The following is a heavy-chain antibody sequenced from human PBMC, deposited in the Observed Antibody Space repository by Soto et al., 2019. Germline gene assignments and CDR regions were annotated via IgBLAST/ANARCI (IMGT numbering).Heavy chain of an antibody. CDR2: ISSSSSTI. CDR3: ARLRDQLGY. Sequence: EVQLVESGGGLVQPGGSLRLSCAASGFTFSSYSMNWVRQAPGKGQEWVSYISSSSSTIYYADSVKGRFTISRDNAKNSLYLQMNSLRAEDTAVYYCARLRDQLGYWGQGTLVTVSS. V-gene: IGHV3-48*01. CDR1: GFTFSSYS. J-gene: IGHJ4*02.